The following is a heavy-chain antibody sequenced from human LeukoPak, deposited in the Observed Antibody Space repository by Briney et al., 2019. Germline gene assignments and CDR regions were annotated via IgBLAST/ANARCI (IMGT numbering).Heavy chain of an antibody. V-gene: IGHV3-11*01. J-gene: IGHJ4*02. Sequence: GGSLRLSCAASGFTFSDYYMSWIRQAPGKGLEWVSYISSSGSTIYYADSVKGRFTISRDNAENSLYLQMNSLRAEDTAVCYCARGVVVVAATPPYFDYWGQGTLVTVSS. CDR2: ISSSGSTI. D-gene: IGHD2-15*01. CDR1: GFTFSDYY. CDR3: ARGVVVVAATPPYFDY.